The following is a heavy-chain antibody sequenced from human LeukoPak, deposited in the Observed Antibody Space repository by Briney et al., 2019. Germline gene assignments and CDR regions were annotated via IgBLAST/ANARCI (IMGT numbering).Heavy chain of an antibody. V-gene: IGHV1-2*02. Sequence: ASVKVSCKASGYTFTGYYMHWVRQAPGQGLEWMGWINPNSGGTNYAQKFQGRVTMTRDTSISTAYMELSRLRPDDTAVYYCARDEARVLRYFAGYYYYYMDVWGKGTTVTVSS. CDR2: INPNSGGT. CDR1: GYTFTGYY. J-gene: IGHJ6*03. CDR3: ARDEARVLRYFAGYYYYYMDV. D-gene: IGHD3-9*01.